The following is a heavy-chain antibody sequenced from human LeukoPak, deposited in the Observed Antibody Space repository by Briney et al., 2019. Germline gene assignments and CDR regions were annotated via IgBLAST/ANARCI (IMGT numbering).Heavy chain of an antibody. CDR2: IYYSGST. D-gene: IGHD7-27*01. V-gene: IGHV4-61*01. CDR3: ARDSIMRGTGFGY. Sequence: PSETLSLTCTVSGGSVSSGSYYWSWIRQPPGKGLEWIGYIYYSGSTNYNPSLKSRVTISVDTSKNQFSLKLSSVTAADTAVYYCARDSIMRGTGFGYWGQGTLVTVSS. J-gene: IGHJ4*02. CDR1: GGSVSSGSYY.